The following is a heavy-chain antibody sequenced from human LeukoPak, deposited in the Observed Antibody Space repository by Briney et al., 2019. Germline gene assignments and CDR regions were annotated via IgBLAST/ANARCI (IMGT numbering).Heavy chain of an antibody. CDR2: MNPNSGNT. J-gene: IGHJ4*02. V-gene: IGHV1-8*01. Sequence: SVKVSCKASGYTFTSYDINWVRQAAGQGREWMGYMNPNSGNTVYAQKFQGRVTMTRNISISIAYMELSSLRSEDTAVYYCAKVPREVTGKWGQGTLVTVSS. D-gene: IGHD7-27*01. CDR3: AKVPREVTGK. CDR1: GYTFTSYD.